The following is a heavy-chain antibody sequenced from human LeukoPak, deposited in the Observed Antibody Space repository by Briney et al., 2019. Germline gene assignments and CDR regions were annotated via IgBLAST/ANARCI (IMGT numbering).Heavy chain of an antibody. Sequence: GGSLRLSCAASGFTFSSSAMSWVRQAPGKGLEWVSAISGNGVKTYYTDSVKGRFTFFRDNSKNTLYLQMNSLRADDTAVYYCAKDRAYSFDYWGQGTLVTVSS. CDR2: ISGNGVKT. V-gene: IGHV3-23*01. J-gene: IGHJ4*02. CDR1: GFTFSSSA. CDR3: AKDRAYSFDY. D-gene: IGHD3-16*01.